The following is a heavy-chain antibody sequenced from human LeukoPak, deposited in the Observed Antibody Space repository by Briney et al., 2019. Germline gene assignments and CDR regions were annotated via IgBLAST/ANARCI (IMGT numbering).Heavy chain of an antibody. V-gene: IGHV4-39*07. CDR1: GGSIASSSYY. CDR3: ARTSYYGSGTWYFDL. J-gene: IGHJ2*01. D-gene: IGHD3-10*01. CDR2: IYYSGST. Sequence: PSETLSLTCTVSGGSIASSSYYWGWIRQPPGKGLEWIGNIYYSGSTYYNPSLKSRVRVSIDTSKNLFSLKLNSVTAADTAVYYCARTSYYGSGTWYFDLWGRGTLVSVSS.